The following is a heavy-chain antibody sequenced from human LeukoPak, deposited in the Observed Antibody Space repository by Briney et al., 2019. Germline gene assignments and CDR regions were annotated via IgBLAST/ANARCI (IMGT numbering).Heavy chain of an antibody. CDR3: AGIDITIFGLDAFDI. J-gene: IGHJ3*02. CDR1: GGSISSYH. V-gene: IGHV4-4*07. CDR2: IYTSGST. D-gene: IGHD3-3*01. Sequence: PSETLSLTCSVSGGSISSYHWSWIRQPAGKGLEWIGRIYTSGSTNYNPSLKSRVTMSVDTSKNQFSLKLSSVTAADTAVYYCAGIDITIFGLDAFDIWGQGTMVTVSS.